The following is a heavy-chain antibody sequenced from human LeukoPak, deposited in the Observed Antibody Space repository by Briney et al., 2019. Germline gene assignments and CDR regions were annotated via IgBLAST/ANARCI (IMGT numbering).Heavy chain of an antibody. CDR3: ARDRRVGYCSSTSCLNWFDP. V-gene: IGHV1-2*02. Sequence: ASVKVSYKASGYTFTGYYMHWVRQAPGQGLEWMGWINPNSGGTNYAQKFQGRVTMTRDTSISTAYMELSRLRSDDTAVYYCARDRRVGYCSSTSCLNWFDPWGQGTLVTVSS. CDR2: INPNSGGT. J-gene: IGHJ5*02. CDR1: GYTFTGYY. D-gene: IGHD2-2*01.